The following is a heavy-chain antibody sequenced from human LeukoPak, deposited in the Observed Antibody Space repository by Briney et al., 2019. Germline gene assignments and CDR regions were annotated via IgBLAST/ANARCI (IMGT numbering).Heavy chain of an antibody. V-gene: IGHV3-23*01. CDR2: ISGSAGGT. D-gene: IGHD2-8*02. J-gene: IGHJ4*02. CDR1: GFTFSSYA. CDR3: AKGFSSTDNRRGFDY. Sequence: GGSLRLSCAASGFTFSSYAMSWVRQAPGQGLEWISGISGSAGGTYYSDSVKGRFTISRDNSKNTVYLQMNSLRAEDTAIYYCAKGFSSTDNRRGFDYWGQGTLVTVSS.